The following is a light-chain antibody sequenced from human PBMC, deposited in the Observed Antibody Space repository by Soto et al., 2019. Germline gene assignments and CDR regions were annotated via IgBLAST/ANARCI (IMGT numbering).Light chain of an antibody. CDR2: GNS. Sequence: QSVLTQPPSVSGAPGQRVTISCTGSSSNIGAGYDVHWYQQLPGTAPKLLIYGNSNRPSGVPDRFSGSKSGTSASLAITGLRAEDEADYYCQSYDSILSGGVFGVGTKLTVL. J-gene: IGLJ3*02. CDR1: SSNIGAGYD. V-gene: IGLV1-40*01. CDR3: QSYDSILSGGV.